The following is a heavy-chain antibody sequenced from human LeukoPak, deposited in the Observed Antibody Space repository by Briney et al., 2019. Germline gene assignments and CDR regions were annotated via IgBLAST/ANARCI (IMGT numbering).Heavy chain of an antibody. V-gene: IGHV1-2*02. CDR2: IDPNSGGT. Sequence: GASVKVSCKASGYTFTGYYMHWVRQAPGQGLEWMGWIDPNSGGTNYAQKFQGRVTITRNTSISTVYMELSSLRSEDTAVYYCARVRYSSSWYYFDYWGQGTLVTVSS. D-gene: IGHD6-13*01. CDR3: ARVRYSSSWYYFDY. J-gene: IGHJ4*02. CDR1: GYTFTGYY.